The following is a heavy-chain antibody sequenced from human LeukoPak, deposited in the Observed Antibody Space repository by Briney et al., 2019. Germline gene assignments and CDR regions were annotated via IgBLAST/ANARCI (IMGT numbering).Heavy chain of an antibody. Sequence: PSQTLSLTCTVSGGSISSGSYYWSWIPQPAGKGLEWIGRIYTSGSTNYNPSLKSRVTISVDTSKNQFSLKLSSVTAADTAVYYCARDYVAAGDDWFDPWGQGTLVTVSS. J-gene: IGHJ5*02. D-gene: IGHD6-25*01. V-gene: IGHV4-61*02. CDR3: ARDYVAAGDDWFDP. CDR1: GGSISSGSYY. CDR2: IYTSGST.